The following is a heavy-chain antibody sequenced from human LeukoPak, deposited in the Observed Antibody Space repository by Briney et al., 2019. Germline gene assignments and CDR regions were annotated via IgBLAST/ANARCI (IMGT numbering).Heavy chain of an antibody. CDR1: GYTFTSYY. CDR3: ARVPDYYDSSGYPDY. Sequence: ASVKVSCKASGYTFTSYYMHWVRQAPGQGLEWMGIINPSGGSTSYAQKFQGRVTMTRDTSTSTVYMELSGLRSEDTAVYYCARVPDYYDSSGYPDYWGQGTLVTVSS. J-gene: IGHJ4*02. CDR2: INPSGGST. V-gene: IGHV1-46*01. D-gene: IGHD3-22*01.